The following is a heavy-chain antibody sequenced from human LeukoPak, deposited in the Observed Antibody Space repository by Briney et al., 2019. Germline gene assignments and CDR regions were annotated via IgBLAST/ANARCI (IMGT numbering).Heavy chain of an antibody. CDR2: IVADGTEK. D-gene: IGHD6-13*01. CDR1: GGSISSDSW. Sequence: GTLTLTCAVSGGSISSDSWWSRVRQAPGKGLEWVANIVADGTEKYYVDSVKGRFTVSRDNARNSLYLQMSSLRVEDTAVYYCARDPAAWDYWGQGTLVTVSS. J-gene: IGHJ4*02. V-gene: IGHV3-7*04. CDR3: ARDPAAWDY.